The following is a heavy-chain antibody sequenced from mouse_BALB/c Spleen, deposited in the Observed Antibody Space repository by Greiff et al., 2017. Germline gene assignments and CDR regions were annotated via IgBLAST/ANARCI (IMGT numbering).Heavy chain of an antibody. D-gene: IGHD2-14*01. V-gene: IGHV1-5*01. Sequence: VQLQQSGTVLARPGASVKMSCKASGYSFTSYWMHWVKQRPGQGLEWIGAIYPGNSDTSYNQKFKGKAKLTAVTSASTAYMELSSLTNEDSAVYYCTTYYRYDWFAYWGQGTLVTVSA. CDR1: GYSFTSYW. CDR2: IYPGNSDT. CDR3: TTYYRYDWFAY. J-gene: IGHJ3*01.